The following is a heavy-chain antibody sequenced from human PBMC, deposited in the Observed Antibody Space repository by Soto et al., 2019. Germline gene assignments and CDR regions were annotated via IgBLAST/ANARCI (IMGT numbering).Heavy chain of an antibody. V-gene: IGHV4-31*03. CDR3: ARDLLSGDYGDSHAFDI. J-gene: IGHJ3*02. D-gene: IGHD4-17*01. CDR1: GGSISSGGYY. Sequence: QVQLQESGPGLVKPSQTLSLTCTVSGGSISSGGYYWSWIRQHPGKGLEWIGYIYYSGSTYYNPSLKRRVTISVDTSKNQFSLKLSSVTAADTAVYYCARDLLSGDYGDSHAFDIWGQGTMVTVSS. CDR2: IYYSGST.